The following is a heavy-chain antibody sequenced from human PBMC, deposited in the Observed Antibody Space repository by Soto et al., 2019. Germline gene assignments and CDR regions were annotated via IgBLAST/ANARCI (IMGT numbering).Heavy chain of an antibody. V-gene: IGHV4-30-4*01. J-gene: IGHJ5*02. CDR1: GGSISSGDYY. CDR2: IYYSGST. CDR3: ARSFSQQLSGNWFDP. D-gene: IGHD6-13*01. Sequence: SETLSLTCTVSGGSISSGDYYWSWIRQPPGKGLEWIGYIYYSGSTYYNPSLKSRVTISVDTSKNQFSLKLSSVTAADTAVYYCARSFSQQLSGNWFDPWGQGTLVTVSS.